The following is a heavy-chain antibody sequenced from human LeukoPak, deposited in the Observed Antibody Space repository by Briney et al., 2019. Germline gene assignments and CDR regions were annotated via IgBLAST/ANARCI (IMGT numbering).Heavy chain of an antibody. J-gene: IGHJ6*02. D-gene: IGHD3-3*01. CDR3: ARGSGYDFWSGYYYYGMDV. Sequence: GASVKVSCKASGYTFTSYDINWVRQATGQGLEGMGWMNPNSGNTGYAQKFQGRVTMTRNTSISTAYMELSSLRSEDTAVYYCARGSGYDFWSGYYYYGMDVWGQGTTVTVSS. V-gene: IGHV1-8*01. CDR2: MNPNSGNT. CDR1: GYTFTSYD.